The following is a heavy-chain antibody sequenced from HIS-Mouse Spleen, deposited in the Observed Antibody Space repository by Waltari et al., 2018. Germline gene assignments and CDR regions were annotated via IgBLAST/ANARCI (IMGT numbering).Heavy chain of an antibody. CDR3: ARKSRGAFDY. CDR2: ISSSSSYI. D-gene: IGHD3-16*01. V-gene: IGHV3-21*01. J-gene: IGHJ4*02. CDR1: GFTFSSYS. Sequence: EVQLVESGVGLVKPGGSLRLSCAASGFTFSSYSMNWVRQAQGKGLEWVSSISSSSSYIYYADSVKGRFTISRDNAKNSLYLQMNSLRAEDTAVYYCARKSRGAFDYWGQGTLVTVSS.